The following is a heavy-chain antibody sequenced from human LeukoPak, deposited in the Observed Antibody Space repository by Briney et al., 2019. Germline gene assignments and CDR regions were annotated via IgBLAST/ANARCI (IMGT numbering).Heavy chain of an antibody. J-gene: IGHJ4*02. CDR2: IYSSGST. Sequence: SETLSLTCIVSGDSINSYYWSWIRQPPGKGLEWIGHIYSSGSTNYNPSLESRLTLSVDTSKNQLSLKLSSVTAADTAVYYCARHARYTSNWPDFDYWGQGTLVTVSS. D-gene: IGHD6-13*01. CDR1: GDSINSYY. V-gene: IGHV4-59*08. CDR3: ARHARYTSNWPDFDY.